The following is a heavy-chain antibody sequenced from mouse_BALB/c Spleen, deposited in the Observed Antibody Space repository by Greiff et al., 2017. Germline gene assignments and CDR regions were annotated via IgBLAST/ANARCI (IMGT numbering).Heavy chain of an antibody. CDR1: GFSLTSYG. Sequence: VQVVESGPGLVQPSQSLSITCTVSGFSLTSYGVHWVRQSPGKGLEWLGVIWSGGSTDYNAAFISRLSISKDNSKSQVFFKMNSLQANDTAIYYCARNGYGSSYGFAYWGQGTLVTVSA. J-gene: IGHJ3*01. V-gene: IGHV2-2*02. D-gene: IGHD1-1*01. CDR2: IWSGGST. CDR3: ARNGYGSSYGFAY.